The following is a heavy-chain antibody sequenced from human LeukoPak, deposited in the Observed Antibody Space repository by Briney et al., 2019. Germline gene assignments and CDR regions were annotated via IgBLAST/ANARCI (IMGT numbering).Heavy chain of an antibody. J-gene: IGHJ4*02. CDR2: ISGSGGGT. D-gene: IGHD6-19*01. Sequence: GGSLRLSCAASGFTFSSYAMSWVRQAPGKGLEWVSAISGSGGGTYYADSVKGRFTISRDNSKHTLYLQMNSLRAEDTAVYYCAKVSSGWYFDYWGQGTLVTVSS. V-gene: IGHV3-23*01. CDR1: GFTFSSYA. CDR3: AKVSSGWYFDY.